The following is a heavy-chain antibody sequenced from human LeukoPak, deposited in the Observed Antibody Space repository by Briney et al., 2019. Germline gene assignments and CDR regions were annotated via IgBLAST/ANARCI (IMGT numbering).Heavy chain of an antibody. D-gene: IGHD3-22*01. CDR3: ARRTNYYDSSGYPDY. Sequence: SETLSLTCTVSGGSISSYYWSWIRQPPGKGLEWIGEINHSGSTNYNPSLKSRVTIPVDTSKNQFSLKLSSVTAADTAVYYCARRTNYYDSSGYPDYWGQGTLVTVSS. CDR1: GGSISSYY. J-gene: IGHJ4*02. CDR2: INHSGST. V-gene: IGHV4-34*01.